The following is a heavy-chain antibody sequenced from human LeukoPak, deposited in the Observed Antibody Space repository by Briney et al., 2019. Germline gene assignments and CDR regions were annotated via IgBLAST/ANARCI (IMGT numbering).Heavy chain of an antibody. CDR1: GYTFTTYD. CDR2: MNPNSDDT. D-gene: IGHD6-19*01. V-gene: IGHV1-8*01. J-gene: IGHJ3*02. Sequence: VASVTVSCTAYGYTFTTYDIHWVRQPTGQGLEWMGWMNPNSDDTDYAQKLQGRVTMTTDTSTSTAYMELRSLRSDDTAVYYCARDPPGHSSGWSNDAFDIWGQGTMVTVSS. CDR3: ARDPPGHSSGWSNDAFDI.